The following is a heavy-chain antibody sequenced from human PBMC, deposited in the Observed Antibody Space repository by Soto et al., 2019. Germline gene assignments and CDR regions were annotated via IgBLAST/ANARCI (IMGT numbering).Heavy chain of an antibody. CDR1: GGSISSYY. D-gene: IGHD3-10*01. Sequence: SETLSLTCTVSGGSISSYYWSWIRKPPGKGLEWIGSIYYSGSTYYNPSLKSIVTISVDPSKNQFSLKLSSVTAAAPAVYFGGRIPEIYAMVRGAADGRDCWGQGTTV. CDR2: IYYSGST. J-gene: IGHJ6*01. V-gene: IGHV4-59*05. CDR3: GRIPEIYAMVRGAADGRDC.